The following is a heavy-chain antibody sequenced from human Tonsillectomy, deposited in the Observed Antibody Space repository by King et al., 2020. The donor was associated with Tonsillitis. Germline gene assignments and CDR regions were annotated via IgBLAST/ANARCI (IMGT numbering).Heavy chain of an antibody. CDR1: DGSISNYY. CDR2: IHYSGST. J-gene: IGHJ2*01. V-gene: IGHV4-59*08. CDR3: ARQSGWLRRSWYFDL. D-gene: IGHD5-12*01. Sequence: HVPLQESGPGLLKPSETLSLNCTVSDGSISNYYWSWVRQPPGEGLEWIGYIHYSGSTNYNPSLMSRVTISVDTSKSKFSLSLSSVTAADTAVYYCARQSGWLRRSWYFDLWGRGTLVTVSS.